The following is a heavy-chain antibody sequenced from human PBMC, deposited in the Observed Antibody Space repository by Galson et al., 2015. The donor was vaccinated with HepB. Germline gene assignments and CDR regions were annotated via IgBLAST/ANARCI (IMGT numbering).Heavy chain of an antibody. CDR2: TYYRSKWFN. CDR1: GDSVSSNSAT. CDR3: ARAGQYSTSWYST. J-gene: IGHJ5*02. Sequence: CAISGDSVSSNSATWNWIRQSPSRGLEWLGRTYYRSKWFNNYAVSVKSRITINPDTSKNQFSLQLNSVTPEDTAVYYCARAGQYSTSWYSTWGQGTLVTVSS. V-gene: IGHV6-1*01. D-gene: IGHD6-13*01.